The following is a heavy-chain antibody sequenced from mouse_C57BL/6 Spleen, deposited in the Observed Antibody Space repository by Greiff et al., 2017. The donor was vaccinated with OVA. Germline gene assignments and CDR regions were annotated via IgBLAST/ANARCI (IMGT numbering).Heavy chain of an antibody. CDR3: ARRITTVWYFDV. CDR1: GYTFTSYW. Sequence: QVQLQQSGAELVRPGSSVKLSCKASGYTFTSYWMHWVKQRPIQGLEWIGNIDPSDSETHYNQKFKDKATLTVDKSSSTAYMQLSSLTSEDSAVYYCARRITTVWYFDVWGTGTTVTVSS. V-gene: IGHV1-52*01. J-gene: IGHJ1*03. CDR2: IDPSDSET. D-gene: IGHD1-1*01.